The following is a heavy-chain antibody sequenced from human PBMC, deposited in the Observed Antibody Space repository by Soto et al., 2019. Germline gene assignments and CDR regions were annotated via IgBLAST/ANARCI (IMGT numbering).Heavy chain of an antibody. Sequence: EAELVESGGGLVQPGGSLTLSCAASGFIFSDYEVDWVRQAPGRGPEWISYIIDGGTTIYYAASVKGRFTISRDDAKESLYLHMNNLRVDDTAIYFCVKEYCTGGTCFDAFDLWGQGTVVTVSS. CDR1: GFIFSDYE. CDR2: IIDGGTTI. V-gene: IGHV3-48*03. CDR3: VKEYCTGGTCFDAFDL. J-gene: IGHJ3*01. D-gene: IGHD2-8*02.